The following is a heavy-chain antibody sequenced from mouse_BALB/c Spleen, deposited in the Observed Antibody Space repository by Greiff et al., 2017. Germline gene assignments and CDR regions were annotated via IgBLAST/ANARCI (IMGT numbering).Heavy chain of an antibody. Sequence: EVKLLESGPGLVKPSQSLSLTCSVTGYSITSGYYWNWIRQFPGNKLEWMGYISYDGSNNYNPSLKNRISITRDTSKNQFFLKLNSVTTEDTATYYCARDEGVSYYFDYWGQGTTLTVSS. CDR1: GYSITSGYY. V-gene: IGHV3-6*02. CDR3: ARDEGVSYYFDY. J-gene: IGHJ2*01. CDR2: ISYDGSN.